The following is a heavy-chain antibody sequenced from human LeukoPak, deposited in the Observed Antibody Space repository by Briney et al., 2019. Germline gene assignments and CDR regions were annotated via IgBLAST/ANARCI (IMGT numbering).Heavy chain of an antibody. CDR3: AKAYYDSSGFH. V-gene: IGHV3-74*01. D-gene: IGHD3-22*01. CDR1: GFTFKNYW. J-gene: IGHJ4*02. Sequence: PGGSLRLSCAASGFTFKNYWMHWVRQAPGKGLVWVSRIDSDGSSTNYADSVKGRFTISRDNAKNSLYLQMNSLRAEDTAVYYCAKAYYDSSGFHWGQGTLVTVSS. CDR2: IDSDGSST.